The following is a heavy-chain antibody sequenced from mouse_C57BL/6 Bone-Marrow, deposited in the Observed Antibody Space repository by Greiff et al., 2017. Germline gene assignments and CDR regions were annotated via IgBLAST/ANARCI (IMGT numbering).Heavy chain of an antibody. D-gene: IGHD1-1*01. CDR3: TTGLLRSYWYFDV. J-gene: IGHJ1*03. Sequence: EVQLQQSGAELVRPGASVKLSCTASGFNIKDDYMHWVKQRPEQGLERIGWIDPENGDTEYASKFQGKATITADTSSNTAYLQLSSLTSEDTAVYYCTTGLLRSYWYFDVWGTGTTVTVSS. CDR1: GFNIKDDY. CDR2: IDPENGDT. V-gene: IGHV14-4*01.